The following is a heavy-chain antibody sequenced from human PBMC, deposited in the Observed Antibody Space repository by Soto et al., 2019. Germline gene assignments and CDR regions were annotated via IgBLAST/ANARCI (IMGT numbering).Heavy chain of an antibody. CDR3: ARDYSYGPRRDYYYDGKDV. V-gene: IGHV1-69*01. CDR1: GGTFSSYA. Sequence: QVQLVQSGAEVKKPGSSVKVSCKASGGTFSSYAISWVRQAPGQGLEWMGGIIPIFGTANYAQKFQGRVTITADESTSTAYMELSSLRSDDTAVYYCARDYSYGPRRDYYYDGKDVWGQGTTVTVSS. D-gene: IGHD5-18*01. CDR2: IIPIFGTA. J-gene: IGHJ6*02.